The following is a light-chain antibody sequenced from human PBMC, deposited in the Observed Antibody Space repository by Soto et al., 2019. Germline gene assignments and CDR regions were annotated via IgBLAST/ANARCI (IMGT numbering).Light chain of an antibody. CDR3: QQYNDWPRT. CDR2: GAS. V-gene: IGKV3-15*01. Sequence: ILMTQSPATLSVSPGERATLSSRASQSVSSNLAWYQQKPGQGPRLLIYGASTRATGIPARFSGSGSGTEFTLTISSLQSEDFAVYFCQQYNDWPRTFGQGTKV. J-gene: IGKJ1*01. CDR1: QSVSSN.